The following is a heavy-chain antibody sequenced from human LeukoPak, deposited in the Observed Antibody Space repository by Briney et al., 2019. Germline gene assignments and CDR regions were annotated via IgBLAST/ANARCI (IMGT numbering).Heavy chain of an antibody. CDR2: IYSGGST. CDR1: GFTVSSNY. J-gene: IGHJ6*02. V-gene: IGHV3-53*01. D-gene: IGHD6-13*01. Sequence: GGSLRLSCAASGFTVSSNYMSWVRQAPGKGLEWVSVIYSGGSTYYADSVKGRFTISRDNSKNTLYLQMNSLRAKDTAVYYCARKWAAAGTSVDYYYGMDVWGQGTTVTVSS. CDR3: ARKWAAAGTSVDYYYGMDV.